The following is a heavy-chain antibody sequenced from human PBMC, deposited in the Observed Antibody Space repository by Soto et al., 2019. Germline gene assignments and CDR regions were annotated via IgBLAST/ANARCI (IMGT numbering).Heavy chain of an antibody. CDR1: GFTFSSYE. Sequence: GRSLRLSCAASGFTFSSYEMNWVRQAPGKGLEWVSYITSSGRTIYYADSVKGRFTISRDNAKNSLYLQMNSLSAEDTAVYYCAREYSSSWVGDYYYGMDVWGQGTTVTVSS. J-gene: IGHJ6*02. D-gene: IGHD6-13*01. CDR2: ITSSGRTI. CDR3: AREYSSSWVGDYYYGMDV. V-gene: IGHV3-48*03.